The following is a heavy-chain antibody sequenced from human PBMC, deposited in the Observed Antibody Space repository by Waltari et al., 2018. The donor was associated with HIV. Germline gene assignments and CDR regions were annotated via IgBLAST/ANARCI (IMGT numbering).Heavy chain of an antibody. D-gene: IGHD3-10*01. CDR1: GLCVRGIY. CDR2: IYNDATT. J-gene: IGHJ3*02. V-gene: IGHV3-66*02. CDR3: ARRDGIISAFDI. Sequence: EVRLVPSGGGLVQPGGSLRLSCVASGLCVRGIYIGWVRQGPGTGLEWVSLIYNDATTYYADSAKGRFTISRDTSKNTLSLDMNNLRPEDTAVYYCARRDGIISAFDIWGQGSMVTVSS.